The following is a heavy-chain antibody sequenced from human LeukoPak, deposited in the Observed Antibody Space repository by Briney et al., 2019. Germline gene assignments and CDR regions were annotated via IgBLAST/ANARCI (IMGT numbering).Heavy chain of an antibody. CDR1: GGSISSYY. J-gene: IGHJ6*03. CDR2: IYTSGTI. V-gene: IGHV4-4*07. Sequence: PSETLSLTCTVSGGSISSYYWSWIRQPAGTALEWIGRIYTSGTITYNPSLKSRVTMSVDTSKNQFSLKLSSVTAADTAVYYCARCRITMVRGVTLYYYYYYMDVWGKGTTVTISS. CDR3: ARCRITMVRGVTLYYYYYYMDV. D-gene: IGHD3-10*01.